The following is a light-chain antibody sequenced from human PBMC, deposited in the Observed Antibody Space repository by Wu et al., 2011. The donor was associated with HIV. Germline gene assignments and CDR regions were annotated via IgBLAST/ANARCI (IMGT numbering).Light chain of an antibody. CDR2: GAS. V-gene: IGKV3-20*01. J-gene: IGKJ2*01. CDR1: QSVNNN. CDR3: QHYGSSPYT. Sequence: TLSCRASQSVNNNLAWYQQKPGQAPRLLIYGASNKATGIPNRFSGSGSGTDFTLTISRLEPEDFAVYYCQHYGSSPYTFGQGTKLEIK.